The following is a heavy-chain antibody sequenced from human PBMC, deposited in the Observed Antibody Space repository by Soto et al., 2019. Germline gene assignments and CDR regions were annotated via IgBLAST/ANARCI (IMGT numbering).Heavy chain of an antibody. J-gene: IGHJ6*02. CDR2: INHSGST. CDR3: ARTDVLLWFGELLGSYYGMDV. D-gene: IGHD3-10*01. V-gene: IGHV4-34*01. Sequence: SETLSLTCAVYGGSFSGYYWSWIRQPPGKGLEWIGEINHSGSTNYNPSLKSRVTISVDTSKNQFSLKLSSVTAADTAVYYCARTDVLLWFGELLGSYYGMDVWGQGTTVT. CDR1: GGSFSGYY.